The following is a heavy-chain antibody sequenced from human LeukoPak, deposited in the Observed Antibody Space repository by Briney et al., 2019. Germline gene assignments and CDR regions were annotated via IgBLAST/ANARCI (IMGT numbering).Heavy chain of an antibody. Sequence: ASVKVSCQASGGTFSSYAISWVRQAPGQGLDWMGRIIPYLGIANYAQKFQGRVTITADKSTSTAYMELSSLRSEDTAVYYCARGKTAMAPNDYWGQGTLVTVSS. D-gene: IGHD5-18*01. CDR2: IIPYLGIA. V-gene: IGHV1-69*04. J-gene: IGHJ4*02. CDR1: GGTFSSYA. CDR3: ARGKTAMAPNDY.